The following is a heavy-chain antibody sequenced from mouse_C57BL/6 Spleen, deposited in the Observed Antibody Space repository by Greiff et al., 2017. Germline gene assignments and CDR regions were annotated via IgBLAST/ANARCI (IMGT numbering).Heavy chain of an antibody. V-gene: IGHV5-9*01. D-gene: IGHD1-1*01. CDR3: ASQSPPRYGSYYFDY. CDR1: GFTFSSYT. CDR2: ISGGGGNT. J-gene: IGHJ2*01. Sequence: EVTLVESGGGLVKPGGSLKLSCAASGFTFSSYTMSWVRQTPEKRLEWVATISGGGGNTYYPDSVKGRFNISRDNAKNTLYLQMSSLRSEDTALYYCASQSPPRYGSYYFDYWGQGTTLTVSS.